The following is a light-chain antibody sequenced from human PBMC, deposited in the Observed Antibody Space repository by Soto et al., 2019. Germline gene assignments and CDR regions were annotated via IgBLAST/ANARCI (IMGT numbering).Light chain of an antibody. Sequence: QSVLTQPPSASGTPGQRVTISCSGSSSNIGSNYVFWYQHLPGTAPKLLIYRNNQRPSGVPDRFSGSKSGTSASLAISGLRSEDETDYYCAAWDDSLSGVVFCGGIKLTVL. CDR3: AAWDDSLSGVV. CDR2: RNN. V-gene: IGLV1-47*01. J-gene: IGLJ2*01. CDR1: SSNIGSNY.